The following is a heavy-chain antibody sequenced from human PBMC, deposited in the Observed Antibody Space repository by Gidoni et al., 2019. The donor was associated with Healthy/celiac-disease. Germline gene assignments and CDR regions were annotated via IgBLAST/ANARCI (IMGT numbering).Heavy chain of an antibody. CDR2: IYYSGST. Sequence: QLQLQESGPGLVQPSETLSLTCTVSGGSISSSSYSWGWIRQPPGKGLEWIGSIYYSGSTYYNPSLKSRVTISVDTSKNQFSLKLSSVTAADTAVYYCARHPEYGSGSYYKAGGAFDIWGQGTMVTVSS. CDR3: ARHPEYGSGSYYKAGGAFDI. J-gene: IGHJ3*02. V-gene: IGHV4-39*01. CDR1: GGSISSSSYS. D-gene: IGHD3-10*01.